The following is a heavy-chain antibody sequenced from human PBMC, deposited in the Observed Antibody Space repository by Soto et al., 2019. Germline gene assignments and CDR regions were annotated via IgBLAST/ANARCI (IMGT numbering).Heavy chain of an antibody. V-gene: IGHV1-18*04. CDR1: GYTFTSYG. J-gene: IGHJ6*02. CDR3: ARDRHYDILTGYDYYYGMDV. D-gene: IGHD3-9*01. Sequence: GASVKVSCKASGYTFTSYGISWVLQAPGQGLEWMGWISAYNGNTNYAQKLQGRVTMTTDTSTSTAYMELRSLRSDDTAVYYCARDRHYDILTGYDYYYGMDVWGQGTTVTVSS. CDR2: ISAYNGNT.